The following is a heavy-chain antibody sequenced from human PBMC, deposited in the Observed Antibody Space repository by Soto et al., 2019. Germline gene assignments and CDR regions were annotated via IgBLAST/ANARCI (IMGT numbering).Heavy chain of an antibody. V-gene: IGHV3-30-3*01. J-gene: IGHJ6*02. CDR1: GFTFSSHA. Sequence: GGSLRLSCAASGFTFSSHAMHWVRQAPGKGLEWVAVISYDGSNKYYADSVKGRFTISRDNSKNTLYLQMNSLRAEDTAVYYCARELRNYDFWSGSLYYGMDVWGQGTTVTVSS. CDR3: ARELRNYDFWSGSLYYGMDV. CDR2: ISYDGSNK. D-gene: IGHD3-3*01.